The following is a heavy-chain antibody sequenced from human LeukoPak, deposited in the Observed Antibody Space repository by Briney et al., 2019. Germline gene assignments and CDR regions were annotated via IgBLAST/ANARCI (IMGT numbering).Heavy chain of an antibody. CDR1: GGSISSYY. CDR3: AREGSSSSWDY. D-gene: IGHD6-13*01. J-gene: IGHJ4*02. V-gene: IGHV4-59*01. Sequence: SETLSLTCTVSGGSISSYYWSWIRQPPGKGLEWIGYTYYSGSTNYNPSLKSRVTISADTSKNQFSLKLSPVTAADTAVYYCAREGSSSSWDYWGQGTLVTVSS. CDR2: TYYSGST.